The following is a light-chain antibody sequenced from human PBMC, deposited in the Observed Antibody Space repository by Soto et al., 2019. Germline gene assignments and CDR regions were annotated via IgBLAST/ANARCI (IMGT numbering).Light chain of an antibody. CDR2: KAS. V-gene: IGKV1-5*03. CDR3: QQFYRYPGT. Sequence: DIQMTQSPSTLSASVGDRVTITCRARQSFDTCLAWYQQKPGKAPHLLIYKASSLETGVPSRFSGSGSVTEFTLNIRSLQPDDFATYYCQQFYRYPGTFGQGTKVEIK. CDR1: QSFDTC. J-gene: IGKJ1*01.